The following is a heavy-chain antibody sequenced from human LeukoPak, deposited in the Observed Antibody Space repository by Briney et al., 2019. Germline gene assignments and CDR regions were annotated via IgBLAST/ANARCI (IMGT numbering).Heavy chain of an antibody. Sequence: GGSLRLSCATSGFSFSRYEMNWVRQAPGKGLEWVAYIDSRSSTIYYADSMKGRFTISRDNAKNSLYLQMNSLRVGDTAVYYCARGHTAVTRHFDFWGQGTLVTVSS. CDR1: GFSFSRYE. CDR3: ARGHTAVTRHFDF. J-gene: IGHJ4*02. CDR2: IDSRSSTI. V-gene: IGHV3-48*03. D-gene: IGHD4-17*01.